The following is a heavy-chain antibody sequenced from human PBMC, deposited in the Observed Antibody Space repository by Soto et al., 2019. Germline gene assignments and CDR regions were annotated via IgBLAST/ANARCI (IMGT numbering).Heavy chain of an antibody. J-gene: IGHJ4*02. CDR3: ARTLIGGGSTYYFDY. D-gene: IGHD3-16*01. CDR1: GFTFSSYA. CDR2: ISYDGSNK. Sequence: GGSLRLSCAASGFTFSSYAMHWVRQAPGKGLEWVAVISYDGSNKYYADSVKGRFTISRDNSKNTLYLQMNSLRAEDTAVYYCARTLIGGGSTYYFDYWGQGTLVTSPQ. V-gene: IGHV3-30-3*01.